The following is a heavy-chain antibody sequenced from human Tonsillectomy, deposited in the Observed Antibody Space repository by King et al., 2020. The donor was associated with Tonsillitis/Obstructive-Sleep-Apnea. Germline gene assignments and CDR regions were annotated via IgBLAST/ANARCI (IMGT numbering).Heavy chain of an antibody. D-gene: IGHD4-17*01. CDR2: INPSGGST. J-gene: IGHJ4*02. Sequence: VQLVESGAEVKKPGASVKVSCKASGYTFTSYYMHWVRQAPGQGLEWMGIINPSGGSTSYAQKFQGRVTMTRDTSTSTAYMELSSLRSEDTAVYYCAREEVTTPFDYWGQGTLVTVSS. V-gene: IGHV1-46*01. CDR1: GYTFTSYY. CDR3: AREEVTTPFDY.